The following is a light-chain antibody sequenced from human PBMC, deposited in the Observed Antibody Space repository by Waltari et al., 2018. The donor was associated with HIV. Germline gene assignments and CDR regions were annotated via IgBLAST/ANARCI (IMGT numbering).Light chain of an antibody. CDR3: NSRDSSGNHE. CDR2: GKN. V-gene: IGLV3-19*01. CDR1: SLSSNY. J-gene: IGLJ2*01. Sequence: SSELTQDPAVSVALGQTVRITCQGESLSSNYESWYQQKPGQAPVLVIYGKNNRPSGNPDRFSGSSSGNTASLTITGAQAEDEADYYCNSRDSSGNHEFGGGTKLTVL.